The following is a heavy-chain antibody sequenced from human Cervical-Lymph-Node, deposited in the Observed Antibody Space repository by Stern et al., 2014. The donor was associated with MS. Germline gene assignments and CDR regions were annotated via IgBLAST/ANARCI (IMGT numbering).Heavy chain of an antibody. CDR1: GYTLTELS. CDR3: ATDRDDFRSGYSAPTKGYGLDV. Sequence: QLVQSGAEVKKPGASVKVSCKVSGYTLTELSMHWVRQAPGKGLEWMGGFDPEDGETISAQKFQGRVTMTEDTSTDTAYMELSSLRSEDTAVYYCATDRDDFRSGYSAPTKGYGLDVWGQGTTVTVTS. D-gene: IGHD3-3*01. J-gene: IGHJ6*02. CDR2: FDPEDGET. V-gene: IGHV1-24*01.